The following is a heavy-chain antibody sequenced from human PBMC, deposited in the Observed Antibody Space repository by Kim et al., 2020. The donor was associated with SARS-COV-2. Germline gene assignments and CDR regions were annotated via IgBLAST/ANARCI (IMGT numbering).Heavy chain of an antibody. V-gene: IGHV3-48*02. CDR3: ARGTYGDYYFDF. J-gene: IGHJ4*02. D-gene: IGHD4-17*01. Sequence: YTELVKGRCTISRDNAKISLFLQMNRLRDEDTAVYYCARGTYGDYYFDFWGQGTLVTVSS.